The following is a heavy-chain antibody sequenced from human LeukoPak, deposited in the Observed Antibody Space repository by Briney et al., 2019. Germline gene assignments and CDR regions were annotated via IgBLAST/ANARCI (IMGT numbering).Heavy chain of an antibody. Sequence: SETLSLTCAVYGGSFSGYYWSWIRQPPGKGLEWIGETNHSGSTNYNPSLKSRVTISVDTSKNQFSLKLSSVTAADTAVYYCARGSLRFDPWGQGTLVTVSS. CDR3: ARGSLRFDP. J-gene: IGHJ5*02. CDR1: GGSFSGYY. CDR2: TNHSGST. V-gene: IGHV4-34*01.